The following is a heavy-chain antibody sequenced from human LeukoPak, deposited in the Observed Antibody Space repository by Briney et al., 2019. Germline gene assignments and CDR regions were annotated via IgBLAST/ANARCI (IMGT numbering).Heavy chain of an antibody. D-gene: IGHD5-12*01. CDR3: ARFDIPDKVRYYFDY. Sequence: KPSETLSLTCTVSGGSISSSSYYWGWIRQPPGKGLEWIGSIYYSGSTYYNPSLKSRVTISVDTSKNQFSLKLSSVTAADTAVYYCARFDIPDKVRYYFDYWGQGTLVTVSS. CDR2: IYYSGST. V-gene: IGHV4-39*01. CDR1: GGSISSSSYY. J-gene: IGHJ4*02.